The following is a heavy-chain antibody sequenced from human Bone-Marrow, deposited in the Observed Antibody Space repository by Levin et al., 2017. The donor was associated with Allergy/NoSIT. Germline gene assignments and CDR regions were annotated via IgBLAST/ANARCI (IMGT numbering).Heavy chain of an antibody. CDR1: GAAIRSSGYY. V-gene: IGHV4-39*01. J-gene: IGHJ5*02. CDR2: IYYTGNV. Sequence: SETLSLTCSVSGAAIRSSGYYWGWIRQPPGKGLEWIGSIYYTGNVYNNPSLKSRVTISVDTSKNQFSLKLTSVTAADTAVYYCARHVRIVVVTGSLVQNWFDPWGQGTLVTVSS. D-gene: IGHD2-21*02. CDR3: ARHVRIVVVTGSLVQNWFDP.